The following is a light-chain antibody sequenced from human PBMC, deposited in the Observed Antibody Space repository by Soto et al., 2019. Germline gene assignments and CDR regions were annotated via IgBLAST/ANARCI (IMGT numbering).Light chain of an antibody. CDR3: LLSYSGARYVV. V-gene: IGLV7-46*01. CDR2: DTS. CDR1: TGAVTSGYY. Sequence: QAVVTQEPSLTVSPGGTVTLTCGSNTGAVTSGYYPYWFQQKPGQAPMTLIYDTSNKHSWTPARFSGSLLGGKAALTLSGAQPEDESEYYCLLSYSGARYVVFGGGTKLTVL. J-gene: IGLJ2*01.